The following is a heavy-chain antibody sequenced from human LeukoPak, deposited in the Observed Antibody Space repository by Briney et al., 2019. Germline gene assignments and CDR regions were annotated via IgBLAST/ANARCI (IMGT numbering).Heavy chain of an antibody. V-gene: IGHV1-69*04. J-gene: IGHJ4*02. Sequence: SVKVSCKASGGTFSSYAISWVRQAPGQGLEWMGRIIPILGIANYAQKFQGRVTIAADKSTSTAYMELSSLRSEDTAVYYCARGYSYGYLDYWGQGTLVTVSS. CDR1: GGTFSSYA. CDR3: ARGYSYGYLDY. CDR2: IIPILGIA. D-gene: IGHD5-18*01.